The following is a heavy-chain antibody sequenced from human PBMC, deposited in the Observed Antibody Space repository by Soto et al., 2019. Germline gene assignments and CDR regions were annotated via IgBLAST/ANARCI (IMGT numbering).Heavy chain of an antibody. V-gene: IGHV4-59*01. CDR1: GGSISSYY. J-gene: IGHJ5*02. D-gene: IGHD3-3*01. CDR2: IYYSGST. Sequence: KPSETLSLTCTVSGGSISSYYWSWIRQPPGKGLEWIGYIYYSGSTNYNPSLKSRLTITKDTSKNQVVLTMTNMDPVDTATYYCAHKAPDYDFWSGYYTGNWFDPWGQGTLVTVSS. CDR3: AHKAPDYDFWSGYYTGNWFDP.